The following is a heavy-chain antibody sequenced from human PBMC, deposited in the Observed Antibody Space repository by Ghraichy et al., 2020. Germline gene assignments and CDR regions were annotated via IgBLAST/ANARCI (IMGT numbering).Heavy chain of an antibody. D-gene: IGHD3-10*01. CDR3: ARDDFYYRGTG. V-gene: IGHV3-48*02. CDR1: EFIFSDYN. Sequence: LTCAASEFIFSDYNMNRVRQAPGKGLEWVSYISSSSESIYYADSVRGRFTISRDNAKKSLYLQMNSLRDEDTAMYYCARDDFYYRGTGWGQGTLVTVSS. J-gene: IGHJ4*02. CDR2: ISSSSESI.